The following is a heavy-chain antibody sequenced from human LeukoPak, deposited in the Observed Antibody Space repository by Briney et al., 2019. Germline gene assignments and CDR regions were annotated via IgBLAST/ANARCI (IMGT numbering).Heavy chain of an antibody. V-gene: IGHV3-64D*06. CDR2: ISSNGGST. CDR3: VKDGSGSYYTYYFDY. J-gene: IGHJ4*02. Sequence: GGSLRLSCSASGFTFSRYAMHWVRRAPGKGLEYVSAISSNGGSTYYADSVKGRFTISRDNSKNTLYLQMSSLRAEDTAVYYCVKDGSGSYYTYYFDYWGQGTLVTVSS. D-gene: IGHD3-10*01. CDR1: GFTFSRYA.